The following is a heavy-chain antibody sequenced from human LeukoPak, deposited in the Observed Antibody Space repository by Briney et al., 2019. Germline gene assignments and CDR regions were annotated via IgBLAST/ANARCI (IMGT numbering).Heavy chain of an antibody. CDR2: IKQDVSEK. V-gene: IGHV3-7*05. Sequence: PGGSLRLSCAASGFTFSTYWMSWVRQAPGKGLEWVANIKQDVSEKYYVDSVKGRFTISRDNAESSLFLQMNSLRAEDTAVYYCARGGYIGSFDYWGQGTLVTVSS. J-gene: IGHJ4*02. D-gene: IGHD2-15*01. CDR1: GFTFSTYW. CDR3: ARGGYIGSFDY.